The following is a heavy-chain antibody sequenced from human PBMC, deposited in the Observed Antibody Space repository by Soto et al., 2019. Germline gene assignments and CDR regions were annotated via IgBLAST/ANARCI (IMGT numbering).Heavy chain of an antibody. V-gene: IGHV1-46*01. D-gene: IGHD5-18*01. CDR3: ARDRWDVDTAMVTGSAFDY. J-gene: IGHJ4*02. Sequence: ASVKVSCKASGYTFTSYYMHWVRQAPGQGLEWMGIINPSGGSTSYAQKFQGRVTMTRDTSTSTVYMELSSLRSEDTAVYYCARDRWDVDTAMVTGSAFDYWGQGTLVTVSS. CDR2: INPSGGST. CDR1: GYTFTSYY.